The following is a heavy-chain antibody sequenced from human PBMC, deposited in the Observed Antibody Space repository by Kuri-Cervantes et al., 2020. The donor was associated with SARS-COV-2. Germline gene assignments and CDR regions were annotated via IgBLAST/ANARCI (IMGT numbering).Heavy chain of an antibody. J-gene: IGHJ6*03. V-gene: IGHV4-34*01. Sequence: SETLSLTCAFYGESFSGYYWNWIRQSPGKGLEWIGEVNHRGSTNYNPSLKSRVTISVDTSKNQFSLKLSSVTAADTAVYYCARSYYGSGSPNYYYYYMDVWGKGTTVTVSS. D-gene: IGHD3-10*01. CDR2: VNHRGST. CDR1: GESFSGYY. CDR3: ARSYYGSGSPNYYYYYMDV.